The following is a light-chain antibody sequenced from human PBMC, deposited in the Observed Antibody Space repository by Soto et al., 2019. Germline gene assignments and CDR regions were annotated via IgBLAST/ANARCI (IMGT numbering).Light chain of an antibody. V-gene: IGLV2-8*01. CDR2: EVT. J-gene: IGLJ1*01. CDR1: SSDVGAYNY. Sequence: QSVLTQPPSASGSLGQSVTISCTGTSSDVGAYNYVSWYQQHPGRAPKLMIYEVTRRPSGVPDRFSGSKSGNTASLNVSGLQAEDEAAYYCCSYPDNNDYVFGTGTKVTVL. CDR3: CSYPDNNDYV.